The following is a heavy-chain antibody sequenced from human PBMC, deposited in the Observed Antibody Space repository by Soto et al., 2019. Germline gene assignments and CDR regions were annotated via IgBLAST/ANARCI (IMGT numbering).Heavy chain of an antibody. CDR3: ARGYSSEGGFDY. D-gene: IGHD6-19*01. CDR1: GGSISSYY. Sequence: QVQLQESGPGLVKPSETLSLTCTVSGGSISSYYWSWIRQPPGKGLEWIGYIYYSGSTNYNPSLKSRVTISVDTSKNQFSLKLSSVTAADTAVYYCARGYSSEGGFDYWGQGTLVTVSS. V-gene: IGHV4-59*01. CDR2: IYYSGST. J-gene: IGHJ4*02.